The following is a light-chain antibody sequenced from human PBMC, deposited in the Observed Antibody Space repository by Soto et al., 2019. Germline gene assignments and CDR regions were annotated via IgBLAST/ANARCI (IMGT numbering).Light chain of an antibody. V-gene: IGLV2-14*01. J-gene: IGLJ2*01. CDR2: EVS. CDR3: SSYATTSTLVL. CDR1: SSDVGGYNY. Sequence: QSVLTQPASVSGSPGQSITISCTGTSSDVGGYNYVSWYQQHPGKAPKLLIYEVSHRPSGVSVRFSGSKSGNTASLTISGLLADDEADYYCSSYATTSTLVLFGGGTQLTVL.